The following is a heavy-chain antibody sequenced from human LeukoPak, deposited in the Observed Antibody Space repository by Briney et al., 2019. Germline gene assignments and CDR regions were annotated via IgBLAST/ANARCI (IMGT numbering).Heavy chain of an antibody. V-gene: IGHV3-53*05. CDR2: VYVAGST. Sequence: PGGSLRLSCAASGFTVSDSFMTWARQAPGKGLEWVSVVYVAGSTYYADSVKGRFTVSRDNSKNTLYLQMNGLRAEDTAVYYCARDISISGDGYNDDYWGQGTLVTVSS. CDR1: GFTVSDSF. J-gene: IGHJ4*02. D-gene: IGHD5-24*01. CDR3: ARDISISGDGYNDDY.